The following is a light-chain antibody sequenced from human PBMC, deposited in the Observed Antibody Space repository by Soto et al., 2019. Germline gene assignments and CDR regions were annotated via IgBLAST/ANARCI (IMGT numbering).Light chain of an antibody. Sequence: QSALAQPASVSGSPGQSITISCTGTSSDVGAYNFVSWYQQYPGKAPKVMIYEVNNRPSGVSNRCSGSKSGNTASLTISGLQAEDEADYYCSSFTRSSTYVFGSGTKVTVL. V-gene: IGLV2-14*01. CDR1: SSDVGAYNF. CDR2: EVN. J-gene: IGLJ1*01. CDR3: SSFTRSSTYV.